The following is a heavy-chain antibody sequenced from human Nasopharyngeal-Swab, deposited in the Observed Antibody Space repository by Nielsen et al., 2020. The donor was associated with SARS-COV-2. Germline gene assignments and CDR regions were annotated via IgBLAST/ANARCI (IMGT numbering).Heavy chain of an antibody. Sequence: WVRQAPGQRLEWMGWINAGNGNTKYSQKFQGRVTITRDTSASTAYMELRSLRSDDTAVYYCARDTSVLRYFDWLSHAFDIWGQGTMVTVSS. CDR3: ARDTSVLRYFDWLSHAFDI. D-gene: IGHD3-9*01. CDR2: INAGNGNT. J-gene: IGHJ3*02. V-gene: IGHV1-3*01.